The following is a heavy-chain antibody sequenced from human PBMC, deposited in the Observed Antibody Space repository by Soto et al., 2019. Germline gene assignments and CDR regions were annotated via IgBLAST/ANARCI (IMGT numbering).Heavy chain of an antibody. CDR3: AMLGGWSGGSSGMDV. CDR1: GLIFSDYH. J-gene: IGHJ6*02. CDR2: IRRKANSYTT. Sequence: EVQLVESGGGLVQPGGSLRLSCAASGLIFSDYHMDWVRQAPGKGLEWVGRIRRKANSYTTEYAASVKGRLTISRQDSKHSLYLPLNSLKSEDTAVYYCAMLGGWSGGSSGMDVWGQGTTVTVSS. D-gene: IGHD6-19*01. V-gene: IGHV3-72*01.